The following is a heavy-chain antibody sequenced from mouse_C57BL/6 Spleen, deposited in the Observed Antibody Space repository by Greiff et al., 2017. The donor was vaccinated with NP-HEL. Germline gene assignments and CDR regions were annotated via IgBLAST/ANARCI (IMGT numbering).Heavy chain of an antibody. CDR1: GYAFSSSW. CDR3: ARSYGSSWCAY. Sequence: QVQLQQSGPELVKPGASVKISCKASGYAFSSSWMNWVKQRPGKGLEWIGRIYPGDGDTNYNGKFKGKATLTADKSSSTAYMQLSSLTSEDSAVYFCARSYGSSWCAYWGQGTLVTVSA. D-gene: IGHD1-1*01. V-gene: IGHV1-82*01. CDR2: IYPGDGDT. J-gene: IGHJ3*01.